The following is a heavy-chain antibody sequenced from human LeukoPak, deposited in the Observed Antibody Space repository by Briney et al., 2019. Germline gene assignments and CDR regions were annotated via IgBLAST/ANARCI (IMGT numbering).Heavy chain of an antibody. CDR2: ILHNGTT. CDR1: GGSISSGDYF. CDR3: ARFGDIYFYRMDV. J-gene: IGHJ6*02. Sequence: PSETLSLTCTVSGGSISSGDYFWSWIRQPTGKTLEWIGYILHNGTTNFNPSLKSRAVMSLDKSKNQISLRLSSVTAADTAVYYCARFGDIYFYRMDVWGQGTTVTVS. V-gene: IGHV4-61*05. D-gene: IGHD3-9*01.